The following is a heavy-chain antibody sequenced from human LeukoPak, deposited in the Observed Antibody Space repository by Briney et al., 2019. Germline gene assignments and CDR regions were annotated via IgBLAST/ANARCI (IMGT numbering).Heavy chain of an antibody. J-gene: IGHJ5*02. V-gene: IGHV1-8*01. Sequence: ASVKVSCKASGYTFTSYDINWVRQATGQGLEWMGWMNPNSGNTSYAQKFQGRVTMTRNTSISTAYMELSSLRSEDTAVYYCALPPFGDIGLWFDPWGQGTLVTVSS. CDR1: GYTFTSYD. CDR2: MNPNSGNT. D-gene: IGHD2-8*02. CDR3: ALPPFGDIGLWFDP.